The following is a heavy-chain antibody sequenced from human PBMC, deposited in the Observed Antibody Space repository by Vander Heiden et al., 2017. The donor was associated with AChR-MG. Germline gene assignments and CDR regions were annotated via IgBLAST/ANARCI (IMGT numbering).Heavy chain of an antibody. J-gene: IGHJ4*02. CDR3: VKDGRPPYPRGYFEY. CDR2: IGTSGINK. D-gene: IGHD3-16*01. CDR1: GFTFNNFA. V-gene: IGHV3-23*01. Sequence: EVQLLESGGGLVQTGGSLRLSCAASGFTFNNFAMSWVRQAPGKGLEWVSTIGTSGINKYYADSVKGRFTISRDNSKDTLYVQMNSLGAEDTAVYYCVKDGRPPYPRGYFEYWGPGTVVTVSS.